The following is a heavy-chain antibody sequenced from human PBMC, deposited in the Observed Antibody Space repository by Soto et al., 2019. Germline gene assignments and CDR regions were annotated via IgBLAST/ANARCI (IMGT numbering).Heavy chain of an antibody. J-gene: IGHJ6*02. CDR1: GGTFSSYA. V-gene: IGHV1-69*01. D-gene: IGHD6-13*01. CDR3: ARSIAAAGPYYYYGMDV. Sequence: QVQLVQSGAEVKKPGSSVKVSCKASGGTFSSYAISWVRQAPGQGLEWMGGIILIFGTADYAQKFQGRVTITADESTSTAYMELSSLRSEDTAVYYCARSIAAAGPYYYYGMDVWGQGTTVTVSS. CDR2: IILIFGTA.